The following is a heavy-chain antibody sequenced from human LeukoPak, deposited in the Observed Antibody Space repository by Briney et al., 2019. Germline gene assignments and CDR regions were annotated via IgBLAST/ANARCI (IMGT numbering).Heavy chain of an antibody. CDR2: IYPGDSDT. CDR3: ARHVSAGEENHERNAFDI. D-gene: IGHD3-16*01. Sequence: GESLKISCKGSGYSFTSYWIGWVRQTPGKGLEWMGIIYPGDSDTRYSPSFQGQVTISADKSISTAYLQWSSLKASDTAMFYCARHVSAGEENHERNAFDIWGQGTMVTVSS. J-gene: IGHJ3*02. CDR1: GYSFTSYW. V-gene: IGHV5-51*01.